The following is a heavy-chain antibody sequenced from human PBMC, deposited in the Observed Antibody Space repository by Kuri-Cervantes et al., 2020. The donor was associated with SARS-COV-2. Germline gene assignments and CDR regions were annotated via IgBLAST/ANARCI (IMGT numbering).Heavy chain of an antibody. V-gene: IGHV3-7*01. Sequence: GGSLRLSCAASGFTVSSNYMSWVRQAPGKGLEWVANIKQDGSEKYYVDSVKGRFTISRDDAKNSLYLQMNSLRDEDTAVYYCARGFTVTPDYWGQGTLVTVSS. CDR3: ARGFTVTPDY. J-gene: IGHJ4*02. CDR2: IKQDGSEK. D-gene: IGHD4-17*01. CDR1: GFTVSSNY.